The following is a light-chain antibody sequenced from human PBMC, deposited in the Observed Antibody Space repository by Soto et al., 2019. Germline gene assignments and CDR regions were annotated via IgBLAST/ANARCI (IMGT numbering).Light chain of an antibody. CDR3: QHYGSSPTP. CDR2: GAS. J-gene: IGKJ2*01. CDR1: QSVSSSY. Sequence: EVVLTQSPGTLSLSPGERATLSCRASQSVSSSYLAWYQQKRGQAPRLLIYGASSRAADIPDRFSGSGSGTDFTLTISRLEPEDFAVYFCQHYGSSPTPFGQGTKVEIK. V-gene: IGKV3-20*01.